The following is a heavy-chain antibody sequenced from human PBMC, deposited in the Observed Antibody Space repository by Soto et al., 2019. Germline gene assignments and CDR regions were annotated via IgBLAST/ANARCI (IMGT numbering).Heavy chain of an antibody. CDR1: GFTFSSYG. CDR3: ARDYYDSSGTRRYYNGMAV. CDR2: IWYDGSNK. Sequence: PGGSLRLSCAASGFTFSSYGMHWVRQAPGKGLEWVAVIWYDGSNKYYADSVKGRFTISRDNSKNTLYLQMNSLRAEDTAVYYCARDYYDSSGTRRYYNGMAVWAQGTTVTVSS. V-gene: IGHV3-33*01. D-gene: IGHD3-22*01. J-gene: IGHJ6*02.